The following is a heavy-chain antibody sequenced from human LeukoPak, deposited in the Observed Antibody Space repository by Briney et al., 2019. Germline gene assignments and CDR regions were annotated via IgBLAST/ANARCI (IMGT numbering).Heavy chain of an antibody. Sequence: PGGSLRLSCAASGFTLSNYSMNWVRQAPGKGLEWVAFISSSSSYIFYADSLKGRFTISRGNAKNSLYLQMNSLRADDTAVYYCARDLAYGDDGLWGQGTLVTVSS. CDR2: ISSSSSYI. D-gene: IGHD4-17*01. V-gene: IGHV3-21*01. CDR1: GFTLSNYS. J-gene: IGHJ4*02. CDR3: ARDLAYGDDGL.